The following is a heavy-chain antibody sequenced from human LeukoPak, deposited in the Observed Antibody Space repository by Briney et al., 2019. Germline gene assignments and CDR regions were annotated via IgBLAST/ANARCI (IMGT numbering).Heavy chain of an antibody. D-gene: IGHD1-1*01. J-gene: IGHJ6*02. CDR2: IKQNGSEK. CDR3: ARMRYLDYYDYGMDV. CDR1: GFTFSSYW. Sequence: GGSLRLSCAASGFTFSSYWMSWVRQAPGKGLEWVANIKQNGSEKYYVDSVKGRFTISRDNAKNSLYLQMNSLRAEDTAVYYCARMRYLDYYDYGMDVWGQGTTVTVSS. V-gene: IGHV3-7*04.